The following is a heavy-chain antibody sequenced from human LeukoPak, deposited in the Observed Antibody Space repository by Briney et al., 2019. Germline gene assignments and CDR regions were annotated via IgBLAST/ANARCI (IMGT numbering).Heavy chain of an antibody. CDR1: GGSISTYY. D-gene: IGHD5-18*01. CDR2: IYHSGST. J-gene: IGHJ6*02. V-gene: IGHV4-59*01. CDR3: AGDNIQLWQRYYYYGMDV. Sequence: PSETLSLTCTVSGGSISTYYWNWIRQPPGKGLEWIGYIYHSGSTNYNPSLQSRVTISVDTSKNQFSLNLNSVTAADTAVYYCAGDNIQLWQRYYYYGMDVWGQGTTVTVSS.